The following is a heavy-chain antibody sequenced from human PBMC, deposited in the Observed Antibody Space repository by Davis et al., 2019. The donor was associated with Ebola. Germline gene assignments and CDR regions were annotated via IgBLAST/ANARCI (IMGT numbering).Heavy chain of an antibody. V-gene: IGHV4-34*01. Sequence: LSLTCAVYGGSFSGYYWSWIRQPPVKGLEWIGEINHSGSTNYNPSLKSRVTISVDTSKNQFSLKLSSVTAADTAVYYCARGRGYSYGYHYYYYGMDVWGQGTTVTVSS. J-gene: IGHJ6*02. D-gene: IGHD5-18*01. CDR1: GGSFSGYY. CDR2: INHSGST. CDR3: ARGRGYSYGYHYYYYGMDV.